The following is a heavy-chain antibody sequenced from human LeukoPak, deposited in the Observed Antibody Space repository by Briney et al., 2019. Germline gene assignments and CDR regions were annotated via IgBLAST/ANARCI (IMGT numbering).Heavy chain of an antibody. D-gene: IGHD3-10*01. CDR3: ARGRGAYYGSGTSH. CDR2: MNPNSGNT. J-gene: IGHJ4*02. CDR1: GYTFTSYD. Sequence: SVKVSCKASGYTFTSYDINWVRQATGQGLEWMGWMNPNSGNTGYAQKFQGRVTMTRNTSISTAYMELSSLRSEDTAVYYCARGRGAYYGSGTSHWGQGTLVTVSS. V-gene: IGHV1-8*01.